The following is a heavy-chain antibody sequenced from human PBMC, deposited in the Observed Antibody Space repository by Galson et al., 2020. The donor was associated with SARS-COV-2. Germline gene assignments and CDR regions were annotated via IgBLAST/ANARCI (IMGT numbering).Heavy chain of an antibody. V-gene: IGHV3-15*01. CDR3: ITDRVRESYNILTASKYYYYYYGMDV. CDR2: IKSKTDGGTT. CDR1: GFTFTNAW. J-gene: IGHJ6*02. D-gene: IGHD3-9*01. Sequence: TGGSLRLSCEASGFTFTNAWMSWVRQAPGKGLEWVGRIKSKTDGGTTDYAAPVKGRFIISRDDSKNTLYLQMHSLKIEDTAVYYCITDRVRESYNILTASKYYYYYYGMDVWGQGTTVTVSS.